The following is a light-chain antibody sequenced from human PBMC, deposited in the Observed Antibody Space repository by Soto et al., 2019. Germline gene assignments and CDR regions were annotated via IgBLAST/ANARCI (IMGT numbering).Light chain of an antibody. J-gene: IGKJ5*01. V-gene: IGKV3-20*01. Sequence: EIVLTQSPATLSLSPGERATLSCRASQSVGNSHVAWYQQRRGLPPRLLIYGASNRATGIPDRFSGSGSGADFTLTISRLEPEDFAVYYCQHFGDSPVTFGQGTRLEIK. CDR1: QSVGNSH. CDR3: QHFGDSPVT. CDR2: GAS.